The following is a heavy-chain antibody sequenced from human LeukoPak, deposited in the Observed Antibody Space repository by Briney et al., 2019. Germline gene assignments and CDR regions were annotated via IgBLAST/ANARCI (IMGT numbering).Heavy chain of an antibody. CDR2: ISYDGRNK. D-gene: IGHD2-21*02. CDR1: GFTFSTYA. V-gene: IGHV3-30-3*01. CDR3: ARGCGSDCPNAEYFHH. Sequence: GGSLRLSCAASGFTFSTYAMHWVRQAPGKGLEWVAVISYDGRNKYYADSVKGRFTISRDNSKNSLYLQMNSLRSEDTAVYYCARGCGSDCPNAEYFHHWGQGTLVIVSS. J-gene: IGHJ1*01.